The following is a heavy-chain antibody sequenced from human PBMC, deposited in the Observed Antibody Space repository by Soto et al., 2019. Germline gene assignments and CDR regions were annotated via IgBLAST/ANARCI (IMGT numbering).Heavy chain of an antibody. D-gene: IGHD3-10*01. CDR2: IDGSGTTK. J-gene: IGHJ4*02. CDR1: GFTFNDFE. CDR3: ERGFGRFHY. Sequence: EVQLLESGGGLVQPGGSLRLSCGVSGFTFNDFEMNWVRQAPGKGLEWLAYIDGSGTTKKYADSVRGRFTISRDNPNNSLFLQMSSLSAAATALYYCERGFGRFHYWGQGTLVSVSS. V-gene: IGHV3-48*03.